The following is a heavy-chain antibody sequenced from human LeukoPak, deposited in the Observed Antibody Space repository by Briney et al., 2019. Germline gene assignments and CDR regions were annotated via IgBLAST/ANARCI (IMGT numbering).Heavy chain of an antibody. D-gene: IGHD2-2*02. V-gene: IGHV1-2*02. CDR3: ARASHIVVVPAAINMGLDY. CDR1: GYTFTGYY. Sequence: GASVKVSCKASGYTFTGYYMHWVRPAPGQGLEWMGWINPNSGGTNYAQKFQGRVTMTRDTSISTAYMELSRLRSDDTAVYYCARASHIVVVPAAINMGLDYWGQGTLVTVSS. CDR2: INPNSGGT. J-gene: IGHJ4*02.